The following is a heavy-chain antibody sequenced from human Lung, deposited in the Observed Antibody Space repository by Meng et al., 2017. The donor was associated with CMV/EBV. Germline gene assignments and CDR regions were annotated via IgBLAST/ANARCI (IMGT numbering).Heavy chain of an antibody. V-gene: IGHV4-39*07. Sequence: QLRVKESGPGQVQPSETLSLTCSVSGGSISSSSYYWGWIRQSPGKGLEWIGSIYFSGNTYYNPSLKSRVTMSVGTAQNKFSLTLRSVTAADTAVYYCVTETGYNYDNWGQGALVTVSS. CDR3: VTETGYNYDN. CDR1: GGSISSSSYY. J-gene: IGHJ4*02. D-gene: IGHD5-24*01. CDR2: IYFSGNT.